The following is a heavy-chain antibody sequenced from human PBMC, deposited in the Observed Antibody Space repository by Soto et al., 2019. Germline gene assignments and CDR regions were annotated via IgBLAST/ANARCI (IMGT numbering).Heavy chain of an antibody. Sequence: GGSLRLSCAASGFTFSSYSMNWVRQAPGKGLEWVSSISSSSSYIYYADSVKGRFTISRDNAKNSLYLQMNSLRAEDTAVYYCARDGGYCSGGSCYPYWGQGTLVTVSS. CDR2: ISSSSSYI. D-gene: IGHD2-15*01. CDR3: ARDGGYCSGGSCYPY. V-gene: IGHV3-21*01. CDR1: GFTFSSYS. J-gene: IGHJ4*02.